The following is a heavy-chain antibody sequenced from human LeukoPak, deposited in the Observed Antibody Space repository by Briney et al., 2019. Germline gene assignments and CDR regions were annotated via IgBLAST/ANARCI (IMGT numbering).Heavy chain of an antibody. J-gene: IGHJ5*02. Sequence: ASVKVSCKASGYTFTSYGINWVRQAPGQGLEWMGWISAYNGNTNYAQKLQGRVTMTTDTSTSTAYMELRSLRSDDTAVYYCARSLEQLGYNWFDPWGQGTLVTVSS. CDR2: ISAYNGNT. CDR3: ARSLEQLGYNWFDP. CDR1: GYTFTSYG. V-gene: IGHV1-18*01. D-gene: IGHD6-13*01.